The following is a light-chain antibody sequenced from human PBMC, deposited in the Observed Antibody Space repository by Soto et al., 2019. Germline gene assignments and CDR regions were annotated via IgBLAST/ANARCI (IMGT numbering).Light chain of an antibody. CDR1: QSVSSY. CDR2: DAS. J-gene: IGKJ1*01. V-gene: IGKV3-11*01. Sequence: EIVWTQSQATLSLSPGERATLSCRASQSVSSYLAWYQQKPGQAPRLLIYDASNRATGIPARFSGSGSGTDFTLTISSLEPEDFAVYYCQQRSNWPRTFGQGTKVDIK. CDR3: QQRSNWPRT.